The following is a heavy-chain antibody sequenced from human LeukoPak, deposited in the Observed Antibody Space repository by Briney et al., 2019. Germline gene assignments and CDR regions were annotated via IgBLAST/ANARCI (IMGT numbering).Heavy chain of an antibody. J-gene: IGHJ4*02. V-gene: IGHV3-30-3*01. CDR3: AGGDYRSAAFDY. D-gene: IGHD4-17*01. CDR1: GFTFSSYA. CDR2: ISYDGSNK. Sequence: GRSLRLSCAASGFTFSSYAMHWVRQAPGKGLEWVAVISYDGSNKYYADSVKGRSTISRDNSKSTLYLQMNSLRAEDTAVYYCAGGDYRSAAFDYWGQGTLVTVSS.